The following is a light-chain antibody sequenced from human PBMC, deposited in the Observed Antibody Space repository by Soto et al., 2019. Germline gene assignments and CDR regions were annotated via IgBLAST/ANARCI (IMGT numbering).Light chain of an antibody. J-gene: IGLJ2*01. Sequence: QSVLTQPHSVSGAPGQRVTISCTGSSSNIGAGYDVHWYQQLPGTAPKLLMYGNSNRPSGVPDRFSVSKSDTSASRAITGLQAEDEADYYCQSYDSSLSGSVFGGGTKLHVL. CDR3: QSYDSSLSGSV. CDR2: GNS. V-gene: IGLV1-40*01. CDR1: SSNIGAGYD.